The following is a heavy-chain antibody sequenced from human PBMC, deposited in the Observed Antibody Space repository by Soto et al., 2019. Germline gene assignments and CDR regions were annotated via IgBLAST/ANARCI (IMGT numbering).Heavy chain of an antibody. V-gene: IGHV5-10-1*01. J-gene: IGHJ3*02. CDR1: VNRFTSYV. CDR3: PTRTVGAGDAFDR. Sequence: XDSLKVYWQCSVNRFTSYVSSLVLELPGKGLEWMGRIDPSDSYTNYSPSFQGHVTISADKAISTAYLQWSSLKASDTAMYYCPTRTVGAGDAFDRCGQRTMVTVSS. CDR2: IDPSDSYT. D-gene: IGHD6-25*01.